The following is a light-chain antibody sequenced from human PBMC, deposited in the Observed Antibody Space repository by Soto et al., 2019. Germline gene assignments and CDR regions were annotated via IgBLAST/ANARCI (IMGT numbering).Light chain of an antibody. CDR2: DAS. V-gene: IGKV3-11*01. CDR3: QQRSNWPPT. Sequence: EIVLKQSPATLSLSTGERATLSCRASQSVSSYLAWYQQKPGQAPRLLIYDASNRATGIPARFSGSGSGTDFTLTISSLEPEDFAVYYCQQRSNWPPTFGQGTNVDIK. CDR1: QSVSSY. J-gene: IGKJ1*01.